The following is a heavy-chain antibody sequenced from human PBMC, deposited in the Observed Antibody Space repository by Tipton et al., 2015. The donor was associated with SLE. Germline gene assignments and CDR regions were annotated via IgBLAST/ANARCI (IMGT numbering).Heavy chain of an antibody. CDR2: IYYSGST. CDR3: ARARAGWLRFFDY. CDR1: GGSISSGSYY. Sequence: TLSLTCTVSGGSISSGSYYWVWIRQPAGKGLEWIGRIYYSGSTYYNPSLKSRVTISVDTSKNQFSLKLSSVTAADTAVYYCARARAGWLRFFDYWGQGTLVTVSS. J-gene: IGHJ4*02. D-gene: IGHD5-12*01. V-gene: IGHV4-61*02.